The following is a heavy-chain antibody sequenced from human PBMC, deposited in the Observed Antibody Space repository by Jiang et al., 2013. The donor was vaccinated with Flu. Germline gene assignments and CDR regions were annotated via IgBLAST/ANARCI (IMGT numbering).Heavy chain of an antibody. Sequence: ETLSLTCTVSGGSISSYYWSWIRQPPGKGLEWIGYIYSSGSTNYNPSLKSRVTISVDTSKNQFSLKLSSVTAADTAVYYCARHAIAATGTNFDYWGQGTLVTVSS. D-gene: IGHD6-13*01. CDR2: IYSSGST. J-gene: IGHJ4*02. CDR1: GGSISSYY. V-gene: IGHV4-59*08. CDR3: ARHAIAATGTNFDY.